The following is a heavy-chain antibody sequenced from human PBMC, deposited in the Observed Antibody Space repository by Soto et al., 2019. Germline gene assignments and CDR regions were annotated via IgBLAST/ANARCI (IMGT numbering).Heavy chain of an antibody. D-gene: IGHD3-9*01. CDR1: GGSISSYY. CDR2: IYYSGST. V-gene: IGHV4-59*08. CDR3: VRHAYDILTGYSSPFDY. Sequence: SETLSLTCTVSGGSISSYYWSWIRQPPGKGLEWIGYIYYSGSTNYNPSLKSRVTISVDTSKNQFSLKLSSVTAADTAVYYCVRHAYDILTGYSSPFDYWGQGTLVTVSS. J-gene: IGHJ4*02.